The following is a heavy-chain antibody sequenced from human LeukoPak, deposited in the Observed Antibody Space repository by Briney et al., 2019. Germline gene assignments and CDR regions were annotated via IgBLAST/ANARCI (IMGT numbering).Heavy chain of an antibody. J-gene: IGHJ4*02. Sequence: SETLSLTCNVSGGSISSYYWSWIRQSPGKGLEWIGYISHSGSTNYSPSLKSRVTISLDTSKNQFSLKLSSVTAADTAVYYCAGHHPRNTVDFWGQGTLVTVSS. CDR1: GGSISSYY. D-gene: IGHD2-8*02. CDR3: AGHHPRNTVDF. V-gene: IGHV4-59*08. CDR2: ISHSGST.